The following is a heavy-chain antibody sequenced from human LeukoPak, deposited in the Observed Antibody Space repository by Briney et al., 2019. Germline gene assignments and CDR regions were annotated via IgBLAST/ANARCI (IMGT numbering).Heavy chain of an antibody. CDR2: INHSGST. Sequence: NPSETLSLTCAVYGGSFSGYYWSWIRQPPGKGLEWIGEINHSGSTNYNPSLKSRVTISVDTSKNQFSLKLSSWTAADTAVYYCAVGWKEYYFDYWGQGTLVTVSS. CDR1: GGSFSGYY. V-gene: IGHV4-34*01. J-gene: IGHJ4*02. D-gene: IGHD1-1*01. CDR3: AVGWKEYYFDY.